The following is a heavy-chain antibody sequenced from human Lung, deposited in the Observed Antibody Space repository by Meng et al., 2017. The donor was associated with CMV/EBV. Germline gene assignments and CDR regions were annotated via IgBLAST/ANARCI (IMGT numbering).Heavy chain of an antibody. D-gene: IGHD3-22*01. CDR2: TYYRSKWYD. J-gene: IGHJ6*02. Sequence: SXTLSLTCAISGDSVSSNSAAWNWIRQSPSRGLEWLGRTYYRSKWYDDYAMAVKSRITINPDTSKNQFSLQLNSVTPEDTAVYYCARDYYDSGAYYYTEEYYHGLDVWGQWTXVTVSS. CDR1: GDSVSSNSAA. V-gene: IGHV6-1*01. CDR3: ARDYYDSGAYYYTEEYYHGLDV.